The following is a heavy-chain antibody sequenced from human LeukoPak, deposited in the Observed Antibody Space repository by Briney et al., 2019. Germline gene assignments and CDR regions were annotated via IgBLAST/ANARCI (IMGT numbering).Heavy chain of an antibody. D-gene: IGHD3-16*02. Sequence: SETLSLTCTVSGGSISTSNYYWGWIRQPPGKGLEWIGNIFYSGSTYYSPSLKSRVTISLDTSRNQFSLKLSSVTAADTAVYYCARTSYRYTSYFDYWGQGTLVTVSS. J-gene: IGHJ4*02. CDR3: ARTSYRYTSYFDY. CDR1: GGSISTSNYY. V-gene: IGHV4-39*07. CDR2: IFYSGST.